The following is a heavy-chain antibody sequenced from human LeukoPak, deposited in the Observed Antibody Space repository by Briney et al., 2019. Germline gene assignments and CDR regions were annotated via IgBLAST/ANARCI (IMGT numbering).Heavy chain of an antibody. CDR2: ISASGDRT. D-gene: IGHD3-10*01. J-gene: IGHJ5*02. Sequence: GGSLRLSCAASGFTFSSYAMSWVRQAPGRGLEWVSAISASGDRTYYAASVKGRFTISRDNSKNTLYLQMNSLRAEDTAVYSCAKNGEVLSWFDPWGQGTLVTVSS. CDR1: GFTFSSYA. CDR3: AKNGEVLSWFDP. V-gene: IGHV3-23*01.